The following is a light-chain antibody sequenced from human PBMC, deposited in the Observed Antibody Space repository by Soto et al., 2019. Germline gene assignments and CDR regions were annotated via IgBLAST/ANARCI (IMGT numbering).Light chain of an antibody. Sequence: DIQMTQSPSSLSASVGDRVTITCRACQTVTDYLNWYQQKPGKAPKFQSDASSSLQSGVPSRFSGSGAGTDCTLSINSLQPEDFATYYCQQGYTSAITVGQGTRLEI. V-gene: IGKV1-39*01. CDR2: ASS. J-gene: IGKJ5*01. CDR1: QTVTDY. CDR3: QQGYTSAIT.